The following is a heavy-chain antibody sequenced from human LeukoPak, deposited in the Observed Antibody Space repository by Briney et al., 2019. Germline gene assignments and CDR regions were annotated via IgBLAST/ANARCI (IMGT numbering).Heavy chain of an antibody. Sequence: SETLSLTCTVSGGSVSSDTYYWSWIRQPPGKGLEWIGYIYDSGSTNYNPSLKSRVTISVDKSKNQFSLKLDSVTAADTAVYYCARGFVLMDYWGQGTLVTVSS. CDR1: GGSVSSDTYY. J-gene: IGHJ4*02. CDR2: IYDSGST. D-gene: IGHD3-10*02. CDR3: ARGFVLMDY. V-gene: IGHV4-61*01.